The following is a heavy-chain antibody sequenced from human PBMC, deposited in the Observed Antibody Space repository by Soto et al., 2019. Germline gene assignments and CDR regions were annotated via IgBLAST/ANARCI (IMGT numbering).Heavy chain of an antibody. CDR1: GFPLTSYN. CDR2: FWYDASAQ. D-gene: IGHD6-13*01. CDR3: VFGSWNPYSFDH. V-gene: IGHV3-33*01. J-gene: IGHJ4*02. Sequence: GGSLRLSCTTSGFPLTSYNMHWFRQAPGKRLEWVPTFWYDASAQKYAASVTGRFTISRDPSRGTLYLLMTSLTADATALSDCVFGSWNPYSFDHWGQESVVTVSS.